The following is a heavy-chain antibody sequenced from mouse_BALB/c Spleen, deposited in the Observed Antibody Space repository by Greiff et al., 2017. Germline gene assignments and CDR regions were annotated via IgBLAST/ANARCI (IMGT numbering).Heavy chain of an antibody. J-gene: IGHJ3*01. V-gene: IGHV5-6-3*01. CDR2: INSNGGST. CDR1: GFTFSSYG. D-gene: IGHD4-1*01. Sequence: EVQLVESGGGLVQPGGSLKLSCAASGFTFSSYGMSWVRQTPDKRLELVATINSNGGSTYYPDSVKGRFTISRDNAKNTLYLQMSSLKSEDTAMYYCARERGGTFAYWGQGTLVTVSA. CDR3: ARERGGTFAY.